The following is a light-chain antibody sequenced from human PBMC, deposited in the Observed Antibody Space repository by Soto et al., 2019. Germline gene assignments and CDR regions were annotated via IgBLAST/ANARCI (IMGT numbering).Light chain of an antibody. CDR3: AAWDDSLSGYI. CDR1: SSNIGSNA. J-gene: IGLJ1*01. V-gene: IGLV1-44*01. CDR2: SNN. Sequence: QPVLTQPPSPSGTPGQRVTISCSGSSSNIGSNAVNWYHQLPGAAPKLLIYSNNQRPSGVPDRFSGSKSGTSAFLAISGLQSEDEADYYCAAWDDSLSGYIFGTGTKLTVL.